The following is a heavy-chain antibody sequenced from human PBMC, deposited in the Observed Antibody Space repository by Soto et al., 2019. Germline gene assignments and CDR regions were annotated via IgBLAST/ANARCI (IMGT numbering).Heavy chain of an antibody. V-gene: IGHV4-39*01. CDR3: ARSVLYDSSGYYYFGTPEDYYYGMDV. D-gene: IGHD3-22*01. CDR1: GGSISSSSYY. Sequence: PSEILSLTCTVSGGSISSSSYYWGWIRQPPGKGLEWIGSIYYSGSTYYNPSLKSRVTISVDTSKNQFSLKLSSVTAADTAVYYCARSVLYDSSGYYYFGTPEDYYYGMDVWGQGTTVTVSS. J-gene: IGHJ6*02. CDR2: IYYSGST.